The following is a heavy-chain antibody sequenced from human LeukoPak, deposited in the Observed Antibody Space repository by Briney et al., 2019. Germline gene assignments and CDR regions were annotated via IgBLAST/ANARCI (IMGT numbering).Heavy chain of an antibody. V-gene: IGHV3-7*04. CDR1: GFTFRRYW. CDR3: ARDSGSGSYLYDWFDP. J-gene: IGHJ5*02. CDR2: IKEDGSEK. D-gene: IGHD3-10*01. Sequence: GGSLRLSCAASGFTFRRYWMSWVRQAPGKGLEWVANIKEDGSEKHYVDSVKGRFTISRDNAKDSLYLQMNSLRAEDTAVYYCARDSGSGSYLYDWFDPWGQGTLVTVSS.